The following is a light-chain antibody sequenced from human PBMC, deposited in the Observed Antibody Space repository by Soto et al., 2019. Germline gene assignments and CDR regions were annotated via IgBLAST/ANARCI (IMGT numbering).Light chain of an antibody. V-gene: IGKV3-15*01. CDR2: GAS. J-gene: IGKJ5*01. Sequence: TQSPPPLSLFPGKRATLSCAASQSVSSNLAWYQQRPGQAPRLLIYGASTRASGVPDRFSGSGSGTEFTLTISSLQSEDFAVYYCQQYNNWPPITCGQGTRREIK. CDR1: QSVSSN. CDR3: QQYNNWPPIT.